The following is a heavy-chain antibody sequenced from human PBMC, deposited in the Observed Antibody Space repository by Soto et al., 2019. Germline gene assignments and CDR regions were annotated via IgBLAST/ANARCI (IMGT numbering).Heavy chain of an antibody. CDR1: GGSISSYY. CDR2: IYYSGST. Sequence: SETLSLTCTVSGGSISSYYWSWIRQPPGRGLEWIGYIYYSGSTNYNPSLKSRVTISVDTSKNQFSLKLSSVTAADTAVYYCARHVAARTHWFDPWGQGTLVTVSS. D-gene: IGHD6-6*01. J-gene: IGHJ5*02. V-gene: IGHV4-59*08. CDR3: ARHVAARTHWFDP.